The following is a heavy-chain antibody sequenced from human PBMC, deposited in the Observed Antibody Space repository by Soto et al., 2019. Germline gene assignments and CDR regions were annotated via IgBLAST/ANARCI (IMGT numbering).Heavy chain of an antibody. D-gene: IGHD3-9*01. CDR3: TTIYFVILPGYYSSFGGFDP. Sequence: GESLKISCAASGFSFNNAWMTWFRQTPGKGLEWVGRIKSKTDGETTDYAAPVKGRFTISRDDSKNTLYLQMDSLKTEDAGVYYFTTIYFVILPGYYSSFGGFDPWGQGTLDTVSS. CDR2: IKSKTDGETT. J-gene: IGHJ5*02. V-gene: IGHV3-15*01. CDR1: GFSFNNAW.